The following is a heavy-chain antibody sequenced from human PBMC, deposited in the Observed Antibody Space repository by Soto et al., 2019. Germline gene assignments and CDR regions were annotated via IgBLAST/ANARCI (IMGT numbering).Heavy chain of an antibody. CDR1: GYTFTSYG. J-gene: IGHJ4*02. V-gene: IGHV1-18*01. CDR3: ARDIAVTDWTGGPDY. D-gene: IGHD6-19*01. CDR2: ISGYNGDT. Sequence: QVQLVQSGAEVREPGASVKVSCKASGYTFTSYGISWVRQAPGQGLEWMGWISGYNGDTKYAQNLQGRDAMTTDTSTSTAYMELRSLRSDDTAVYYCARDIAVTDWTGGPDYWGQGTLVTVSS.